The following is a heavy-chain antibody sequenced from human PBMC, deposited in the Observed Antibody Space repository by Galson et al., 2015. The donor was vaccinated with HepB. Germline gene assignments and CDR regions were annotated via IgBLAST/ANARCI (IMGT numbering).Heavy chain of an antibody. V-gene: IGHV3-30*04. CDR2: ITHDGSNK. CDR1: GFTFSSHA. D-gene: IGHD5-24*01. Sequence: SLRLSCAASGFTFSSHAMHWVRQAPGKGLEWVAVITHDGSNKYYADSVKGRFTISRDNSKNTLYLQMNSLRAEDTAVYYCAREERWLQLGVNDYWGQGTLVTVSS. CDR3: AREERWLQLGVNDY. J-gene: IGHJ4*02.